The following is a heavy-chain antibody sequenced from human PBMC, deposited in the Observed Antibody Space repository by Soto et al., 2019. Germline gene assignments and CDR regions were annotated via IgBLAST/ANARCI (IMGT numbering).Heavy chain of an antibody. D-gene: IGHD1-1*01. CDR3: AKDWIRNVSY. V-gene: IGHV3-30*18. J-gene: IGHJ4*01. CDR2: MSYDGSNE. Sequence: QVQLVESGGGVVQPGRSLRLSCAASGFTFSHYAMHWVRQAPGKGLEWVALMSYDGSNEYYADSVKGRFTISRDNSKNTSYLEVYNLREEHNVVGYCAKDWIRNVSYWG. CDR1: GFTFSHYA.